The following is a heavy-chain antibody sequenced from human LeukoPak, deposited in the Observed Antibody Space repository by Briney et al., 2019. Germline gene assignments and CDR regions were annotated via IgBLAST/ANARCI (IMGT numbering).Heavy chain of an antibody. Sequence: ASVKVSCKASGYTFTSYAMNWVRQAPGQGLEWMGWINTNTGNPTYAQGFTGRFVSSLDTSVSTAYLQISSLKAEDTAVYYCARAIRGHDYSNYGFYGYYYYYMDVWGKGTTVTVSS. D-gene: IGHD4-11*01. V-gene: IGHV7-4-1*02. CDR2: INTNTGNP. CDR1: GYTFTSYA. J-gene: IGHJ6*03. CDR3: ARAIRGHDYSNYGFYGYYYYYMDV.